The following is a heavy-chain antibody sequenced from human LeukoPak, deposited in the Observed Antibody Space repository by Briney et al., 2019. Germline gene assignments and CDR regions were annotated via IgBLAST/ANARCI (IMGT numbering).Heavy chain of an antibody. CDR3: VRGGYRYGYDP. Sequence: SVKVSCKASGGTFSSYAISWVRQAPGQGLEWMGRIIPILGIANYAQKFQGRVTITADKSTSTAYMELSSLRYDDTAVYYCVRGGYRYGYDPWGQGTLVTVSS. CDR1: GGTFSSYA. CDR2: IIPILGIA. D-gene: IGHD5-18*01. V-gene: IGHV1-69*04. J-gene: IGHJ5*02.